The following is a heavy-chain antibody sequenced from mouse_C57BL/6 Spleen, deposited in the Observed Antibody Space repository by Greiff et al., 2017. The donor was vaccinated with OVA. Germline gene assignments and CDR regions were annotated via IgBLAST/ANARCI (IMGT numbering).Heavy chain of an antibody. CDR1: GFTFSSYG. CDR2: ISSGGSYT. CDR3: ARQIYYGNYVDY. Sequence: EVQGVESGGDLVKPGGSLKLSCAASGFTFSSYGMSWVRQTPDKRLEWVATISSGGSYTYYPDSVKRRFTISRDNAKNTLYLQMSSLKSEDTAMYYCARQIYYGNYVDYWGQGTTLTVSS. D-gene: IGHD2-1*01. J-gene: IGHJ2*01. V-gene: IGHV5-6*01.